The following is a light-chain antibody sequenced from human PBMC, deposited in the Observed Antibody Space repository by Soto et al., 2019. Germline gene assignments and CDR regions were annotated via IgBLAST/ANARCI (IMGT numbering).Light chain of an antibody. J-gene: IGKJ4*01. CDR1: QSVLASSNNQNF. V-gene: IGKV4-1*01. Sequence: DIVMTQSPDALAMSLGERATINCKSSQSVLASSNNQNFLARYQQKPGQPPKLLIYGASTRESGVPDRFRGSGSGTDFTLTISSLQAEDVAVYYCHQYCSSPLTFGGGTNVEI. CDR2: GAS. CDR3: HQYCSSPLT.